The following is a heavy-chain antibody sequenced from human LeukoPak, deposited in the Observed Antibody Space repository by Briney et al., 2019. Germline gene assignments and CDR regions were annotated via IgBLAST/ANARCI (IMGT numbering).Heavy chain of an antibody. V-gene: IGHV3-9*01. CDR1: GFTFDDYA. CDR3: AKDIQGMSSGPDAFDI. D-gene: IGHD3-22*01. CDR2: ISWNSGSI. Sequence: PGRSLRLSCAASGFTFDDYAMHWVRQAPGKGLEWVSGISWNSGSIGYADSVKGRFTISRDNAKNSLYLQMNSLRAEDTALYYCAKDIQGMSSGPDAFDIWGQGTMVTVSS. J-gene: IGHJ3*02.